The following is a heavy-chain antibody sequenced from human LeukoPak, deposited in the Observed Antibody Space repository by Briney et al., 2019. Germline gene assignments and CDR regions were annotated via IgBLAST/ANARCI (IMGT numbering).Heavy chain of an antibody. CDR3: ARFNYYDSSGSDY. CDR1: GFTVSSNY. J-gene: IGHJ4*02. D-gene: IGHD3-22*01. CDR2: IYSGGST. V-gene: IGHV3-66*01. Sequence: PGGSLRLSCAASGFTVSSNYMSWVRQAPGKGLEWVSVIYSGGSTYYADSVKGRFTTSRDNSKNTLYLQMNSLRAEDTAVYYCARFNYYDSSGSDYWGQGTLVTVSS.